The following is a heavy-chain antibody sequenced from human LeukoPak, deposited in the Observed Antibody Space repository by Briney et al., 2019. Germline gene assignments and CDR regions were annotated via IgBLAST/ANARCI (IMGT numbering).Heavy chain of an antibody. CDR1: GGSISSGDYY. CDR3: ARALTYKRQGEYFQH. CDR2: IYYSGST. V-gene: IGHV4-30-4*01. J-gene: IGHJ1*01. Sequence: KPSETLSLTCSVSGGSISSGDYYWSWIRQPPGKGPEWIGYIYYSGSTYYNPSLKSRVTISVDTSKNQFSLKLSSVTAADTAVYYCARALTYKRQGEYFQHWGQGTLVTVSS. D-gene: IGHD1-1*01.